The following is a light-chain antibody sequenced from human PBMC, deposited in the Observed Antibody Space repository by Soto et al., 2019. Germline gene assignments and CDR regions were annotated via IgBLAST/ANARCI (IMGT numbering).Light chain of an antibody. CDR3: NSYTSSSTLL. CDR2: DVS. J-gene: IGLJ2*01. CDR1: SSDVDNYNY. Sequence: QSALTQPASVSGSPGQSITISCTGTSSDVDNYNYVSWYQQHPGKAPKLMIYDVSNRPSGVSSRFSGSKSVNTASLTISGLQAEDEADYYCNSYTSSSTLLFGGGTKVTVL. V-gene: IGLV2-14*01.